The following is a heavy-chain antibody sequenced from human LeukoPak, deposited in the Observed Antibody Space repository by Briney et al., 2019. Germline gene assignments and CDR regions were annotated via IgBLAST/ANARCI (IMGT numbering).Heavy chain of an antibody. J-gene: IGHJ4*02. Sequence: GGSLRLSCAASGFTFSSYAMSWVRQAPGKGLEWVSAISGSGGSTYYADSVEGRFTISRDNSKNTLYLQMNSPRAEDTAVYYCASPDSSGWPLFDYWGQGTLVTVSS. V-gene: IGHV3-23*01. CDR3: ASPDSSGWPLFDY. D-gene: IGHD6-19*01. CDR1: GFTFSSYA. CDR2: ISGSGGST.